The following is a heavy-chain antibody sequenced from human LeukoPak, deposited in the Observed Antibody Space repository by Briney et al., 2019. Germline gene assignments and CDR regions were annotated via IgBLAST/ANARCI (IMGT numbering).Heavy chain of an antibody. CDR3: TRGDYAFDY. V-gene: IGHV3-74*01. CDR1: GFTFSSYW. D-gene: IGHD4-17*01. CDR2: INSDGSST. Sequence: PGGSLRLSCAASGFTFSSYWMHWVRQAPGKGLVWVSRINSDGSSTTYADSVKGRFTISRDNAKNTLYLQLNSLRAEDTAVYYCTRGDYAFDYWGQGTLVTVSS. J-gene: IGHJ4*02.